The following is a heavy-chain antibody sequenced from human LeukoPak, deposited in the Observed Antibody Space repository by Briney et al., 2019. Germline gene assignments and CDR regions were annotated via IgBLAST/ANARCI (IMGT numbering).Heavy chain of an antibody. CDR2: IREDGSEA. Sequence: PGGSLRLSCEASGFIFSNFWMSWVRQAPGKGLEWVANIREDGSEAYYVDFVKGRSTISRDNDKNSLHLQMNSLRVEDTAVYYCARTYSSSWYPDAFDIWGQGTMVTVSS. J-gene: IGHJ3*02. D-gene: IGHD6-13*01. CDR1: GFIFSNFW. V-gene: IGHV3-7*01. CDR3: ARTYSSSWYPDAFDI.